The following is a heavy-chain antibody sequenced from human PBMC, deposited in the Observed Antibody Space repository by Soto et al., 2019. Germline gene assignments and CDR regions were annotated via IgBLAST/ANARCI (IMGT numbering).Heavy chain of an antibody. CDR1: GGSISSGYYY. D-gene: IGHD4-17*01. CDR3: ASTRSGGDYPSGYSS. V-gene: IGHV4-30-4*02. Sequence: SETLSLTCSVSGGSISSGYYYWSWIRQPPGKGLEWIGNIYYSGNTYYNPSLKSRLIISIDPSKNQFSLKLSSVTAADTAVYYCASTRSGGDYPSGYSSWGQGTLVTVSS. CDR2: IYYSGNT. J-gene: IGHJ5*02.